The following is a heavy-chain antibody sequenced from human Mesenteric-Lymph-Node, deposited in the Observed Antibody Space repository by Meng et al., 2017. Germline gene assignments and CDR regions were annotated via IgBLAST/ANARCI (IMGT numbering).Heavy chain of an antibody. Sequence: QVRLQESGPGLVKPSQTLSRTCHVAVGSISSGGYYWSWIRQHPGKGLEWIGYIYYSGSTYYNPSLKSRVTISVDTSKNQFSLKLSSVTAADTAVYYCARDYCGGDCYSGGTWFDSWGQGTLVTVSS. CDR2: IYYSGST. V-gene: IGHV4-31*03. CDR1: VGSISSGGYY. J-gene: IGHJ5*01. D-gene: IGHD2-21*02. CDR3: ARDYCGGDCYSGGTWFDS.